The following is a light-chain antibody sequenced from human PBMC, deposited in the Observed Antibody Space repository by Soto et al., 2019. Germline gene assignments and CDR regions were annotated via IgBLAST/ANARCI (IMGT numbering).Light chain of an antibody. CDR1: ESVGSSF. CDR3: QHYGNSLWT. J-gene: IGKJ1*01. CDR2: RTS. Sequence: EVVLTQSPGTLSLSPGERATLSCRASESVGSSFLTWYQQKPGQAPRLLIYRTSNRVTGIPDRFSGSGSGTDFTLTISRLEPEDFAVYFCQHYGNSLWTFGQGTKVEIK. V-gene: IGKV3-20*01.